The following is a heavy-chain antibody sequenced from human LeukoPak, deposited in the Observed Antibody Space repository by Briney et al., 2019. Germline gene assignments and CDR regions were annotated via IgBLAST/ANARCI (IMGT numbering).Heavy chain of an antibody. CDR3: ARGDRLNWNYPFDY. V-gene: IGHV1-2*02. CDR2: INPNSGGT. Sequence: ASAKVSCKASGYTFTGYYMHWVRQAPGQGLEWMGWINPNSGGTNYAQKFQGRVTMTRDTSISTAYMELSRLRSDDTAVYYCARGDRLNWNYPFDYWGQGTLVTVSS. J-gene: IGHJ4*02. D-gene: IGHD1-7*01. CDR1: GYTFTGYY.